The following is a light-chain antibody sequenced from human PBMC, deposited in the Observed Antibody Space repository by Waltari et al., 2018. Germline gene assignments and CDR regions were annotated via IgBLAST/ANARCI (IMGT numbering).Light chain of an antibody. CDR3: VAWDNSLNGYV. CDR1: SSNIGRDT. J-gene: IGLJ1*01. CDR2: KNN. Sequence: QSVLTQPPSASGTPGPRVTISCSGSSSNIGRDTVYWYQQLPGTAPKLLIYKNNQRPSGVPYRFSGSKSGTSASLAISGLQSEDEADYYCVAWDNSLNGYVFGTGTKVTVL. V-gene: IGLV1-44*01.